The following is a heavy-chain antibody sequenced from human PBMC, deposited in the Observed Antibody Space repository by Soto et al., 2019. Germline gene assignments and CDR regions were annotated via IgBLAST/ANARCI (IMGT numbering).Heavy chain of an antibody. Sequence: PSETLSLTCPVSGDYISAYSWSWVRQPPGKGLEWIGNIHYNGNTKYSPSLKSRVTMSVDTSKNHFSLRLISVTAADTAIYFCAREGNLGRWLQPLDFWGQGTLVTVSS. CDR3: AREGNLGRWLQPLDF. CDR1: GDYISAYS. V-gene: IGHV4-59*01. D-gene: IGHD5-12*01. CDR2: IHYNGNT. J-gene: IGHJ4*02.